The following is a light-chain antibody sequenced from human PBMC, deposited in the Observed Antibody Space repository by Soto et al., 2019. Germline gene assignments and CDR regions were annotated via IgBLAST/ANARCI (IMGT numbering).Light chain of an antibody. Sequence: QSVLTQPPPASGSPGHSVTNSLTATSSDLATYIYVSWYQHHPGKAPKLIIYEASKRPSGVPDRFSGSKSGDTASLTVSGLQAEDEADYYCGSYAGGNNHYVFGTGTKVTVL. CDR2: EAS. V-gene: IGLV2-8*01. CDR1: SSDLATYIY. CDR3: GSYAGGNNHYV. J-gene: IGLJ1*01.